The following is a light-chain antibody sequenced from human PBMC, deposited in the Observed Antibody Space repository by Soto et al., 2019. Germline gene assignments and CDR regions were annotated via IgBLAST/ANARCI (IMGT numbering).Light chain of an antibody. Sequence: QSVLTQPPSASGTPGQRVIISCSGSISNIGSNTVNWYQQLPGTAPKLLIYTNNQRPSGVPDRFSGSKSGTSASLAISGLQSEDEADYYCAAWDDSLNGVVFGGGTKLTVL. CDR1: ISNIGSNT. J-gene: IGLJ2*01. CDR2: TNN. CDR3: AAWDDSLNGVV. V-gene: IGLV1-44*01.